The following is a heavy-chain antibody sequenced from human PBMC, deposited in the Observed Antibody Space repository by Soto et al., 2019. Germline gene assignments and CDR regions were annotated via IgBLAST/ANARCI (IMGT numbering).Heavy chain of an antibody. D-gene: IGHD3-10*01. CDR2: IKQDGSEK. Sequence: GGSLRLSCAASGFTFSSYWMSWVRQAPGKGLEWVANIKQDGSEKYYVYSVKGRFTISRDNAKNALYLQMNSLRAEDTAVYDGARDGGELKSSMVRGGYYYYGMDVWGQGTMVTVSS. V-gene: IGHV3-7*01. J-gene: IGHJ6*02. CDR3: ARDGGELKSSMVRGGYYYYGMDV. CDR1: GFTFSSYW.